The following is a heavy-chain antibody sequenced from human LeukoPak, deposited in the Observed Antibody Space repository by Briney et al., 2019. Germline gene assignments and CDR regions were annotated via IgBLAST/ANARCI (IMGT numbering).Heavy chain of an antibody. CDR3: ATSTRRRYCSSTSCYKGDLPTAS. V-gene: IGHV1-8*01. CDR2: MNPNSGNT. Sequence: ASVKVSCKASGYTFTSYDINWVRQATGQGLEWMGWMNPNSGNTGYAQKFQGRVTMTRNTSISTAYMELSSLRSEDTAVYYCATSTRRRYCSSTSCYKGDLPTASWGQGTLVTVSS. J-gene: IGHJ4*02. D-gene: IGHD2-2*02. CDR1: GYTFTSYD.